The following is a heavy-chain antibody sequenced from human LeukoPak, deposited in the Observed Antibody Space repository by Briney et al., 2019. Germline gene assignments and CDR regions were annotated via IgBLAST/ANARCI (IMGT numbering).Heavy chain of an antibody. CDR2: IKQDGREK. J-gene: IGHJ4*02. CDR3: ARVTYSSGWYVDY. D-gene: IGHD6-19*01. Sequence: GGSLRLSCAASGFTFSSYWMSWVRQAPGKGLEWVANIKQDGREKYYVDSVKGRFTISRDNAKNSLYLQMNSLRAEDTAVYYCARVTYSSGWYVDYWGQGTLVTVSS. V-gene: IGHV3-7*01. CDR1: GFTFSSYW.